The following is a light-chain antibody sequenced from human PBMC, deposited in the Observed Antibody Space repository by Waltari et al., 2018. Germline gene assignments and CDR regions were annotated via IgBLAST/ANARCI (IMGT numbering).Light chain of an antibody. J-gene: IGLJ3*02. Sequence: QSVLTQPTPASVSPGQTVTISCSGRSSNIVSTCVHCYQHLPGTAPKHLIYRNNQRPSGVPDRFSGAKSGTSAALAISGLRCEDEADYYCAAWDDGLSGWVFGGGPKLNVL. CDR2: RNN. CDR1: SSNIVSTC. CDR3: AAWDDGLSGWV. V-gene: IGLV1-47*01.